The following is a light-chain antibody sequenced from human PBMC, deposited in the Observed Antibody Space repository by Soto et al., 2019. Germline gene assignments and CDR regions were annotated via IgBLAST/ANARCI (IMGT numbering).Light chain of an antibody. Sequence: QSALTQPPSASGSPGQSVTISCTGTSSDVSAYDSVSWYQQHPGKAPKLMIYDVSKRPSGVPDRFSGSKSGNTASLTVSGLQAEDEADYYCFSYAGSIYVFGTGTKLTVL. CDR1: SSDVSAYDS. CDR3: FSYAGSIYV. J-gene: IGLJ1*01. V-gene: IGLV2-8*01. CDR2: DVS.